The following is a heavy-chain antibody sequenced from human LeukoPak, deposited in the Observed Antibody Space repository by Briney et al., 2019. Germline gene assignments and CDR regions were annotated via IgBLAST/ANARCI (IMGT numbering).Heavy chain of an antibody. J-gene: IGHJ3*02. CDR2: IYSSGCN. CDR3: ARALFSYSARGGAAFDI. CDR1: GGSISSGSYY. Sequence: SETLSLTCTASGGSISSGSYYWSWIRQPAGKGLEWIGRIYSSGCNNYYPSLKIRITISVDKSKNQFSLKLSSVTAADTAVYYCARALFSYSARGGAAFDIWGQGTMVTVSS. D-gene: IGHD2-15*01. V-gene: IGHV4-61*02.